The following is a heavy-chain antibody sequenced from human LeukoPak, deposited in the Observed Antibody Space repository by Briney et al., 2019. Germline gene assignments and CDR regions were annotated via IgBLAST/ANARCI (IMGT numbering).Heavy chain of an antibody. J-gene: IGHJ5*02. CDR2: IYYSGST. V-gene: IGHV4-39*07. CDR3: ARVEVIAGAPGWFDP. Sequence: SETLSLTCTVSGGSISSSSYYWGWIRQPPGKGLEWIGSIYYSGSTYYNPSLKSRVTISVDTSKNQFSLKLSSVTAADTAVYYCARVEVIAGAPGWFDPWGQGTLVTVSS. CDR1: GGSISSSSYY. D-gene: IGHD6-19*01.